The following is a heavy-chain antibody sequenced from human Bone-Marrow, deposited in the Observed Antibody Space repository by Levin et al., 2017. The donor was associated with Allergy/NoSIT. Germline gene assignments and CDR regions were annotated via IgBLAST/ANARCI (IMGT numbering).Heavy chain of an antibody. Sequence: KISCKASGGNILSRSITWVRQAPGQGLEWMAGIIPVFGTPDYAQKFQDRVTITADTSTNAAYMELISLRSDDTAVYYCARGSMASSYYNLDVWGQGTTVTVSS. D-gene: IGHD3-3*01. CDR3: ARGSMASSYYNLDV. CDR1: GGNILSRS. V-gene: IGHV1-69*06. CDR2: IIPVFGTP. J-gene: IGHJ6*02.